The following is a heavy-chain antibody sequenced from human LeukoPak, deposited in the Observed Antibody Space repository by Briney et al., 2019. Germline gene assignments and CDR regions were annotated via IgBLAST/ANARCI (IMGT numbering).Heavy chain of an antibody. CDR2: IYHSGST. J-gene: IGHJ3*02. Sequence: SGTLSLTCAVSGGSICSSNWWSWVRQPPGKGLERIGEIYHSGSTNYNPSLKSRVTISVDKSKNQFSLRLSSVTAADTAVYYCARGGRYCSGGSCYHVAFDIWGQGTMVTVSS. V-gene: IGHV4-4*02. CDR1: GGSICSSNW. D-gene: IGHD2-15*01. CDR3: ARGGRYCSGGSCYHVAFDI.